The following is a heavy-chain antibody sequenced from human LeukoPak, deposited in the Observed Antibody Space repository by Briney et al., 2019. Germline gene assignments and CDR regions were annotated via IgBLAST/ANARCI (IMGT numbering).Heavy chain of an antibody. J-gene: IGHJ4*02. CDR3: ATDLYGRYYFDY. CDR1: GFTFSSYA. CDR2: ISGSGGST. D-gene: IGHD2-8*01. Sequence: GGSLRLSCAASGFTFSSYATSWVRQAPGKGLEWVSAISGSGGSTYYADSVKGRFTISRDNSKNTLYLQMNSLRAEDTAVYYCATDLYGRYYFDYWGQGTLVTVSS. V-gene: IGHV3-23*01.